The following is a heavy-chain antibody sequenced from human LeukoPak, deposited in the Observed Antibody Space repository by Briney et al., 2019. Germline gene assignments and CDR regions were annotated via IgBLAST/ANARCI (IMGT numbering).Heavy chain of an antibody. V-gene: IGHV3-23*01. CDR3: AKTTYASNSSGWYNHFDY. CDR1: GFTFSSYA. J-gene: IGHJ4*02. D-gene: IGHD6-19*01. Sequence: PGGSLRLSCAASGFTFSSYAMTWVRQAPGKGLECVSTISSSGYSTYYADSVKGRFTISRDNSKNTLYLQLNSLRAEDTTVYYCAKTTYASNSSGWYNHFDYWGQGTLVTVSS. CDR2: ISSSGYST.